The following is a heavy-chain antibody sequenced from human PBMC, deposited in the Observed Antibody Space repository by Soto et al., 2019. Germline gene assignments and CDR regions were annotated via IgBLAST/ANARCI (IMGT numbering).Heavy chain of an antibody. CDR1: GGTFSSYA. J-gene: IGHJ4*02. V-gene: IGHV1-69*13. D-gene: IGHD2-15*01. CDR3: ARVRCSGGSCYSPFDY. Sequence: SVKVSCKASGGTFSSYAISWVRQAPGQGLEWMGGIIPIFGTANYTQKFQGRVTITADESTSTAYMELSSLRSEDTAVYYCARVRCSGGSCYSPFDYWGQGTLVTVSS. CDR2: IIPIFGTA.